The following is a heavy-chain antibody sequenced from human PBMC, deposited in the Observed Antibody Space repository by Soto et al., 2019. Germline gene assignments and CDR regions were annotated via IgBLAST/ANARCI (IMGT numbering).Heavy chain of an antibody. CDR2: TYYRSKWYN. CDR1: GDGVSSNSAA. Sequence: SQTLSLTCAISGDGVSSNSAALNWIRQSPARGLEWLGRTYYRSKWYNDYVVSMKSRLTINPDTSKNQFSLQLNSVTPEDTAVYYCARGSDSSFDYWGQGSLVTVSS. D-gene: IGHD2-21*02. J-gene: IGHJ4*02. CDR3: ARGSDSSFDY. V-gene: IGHV6-1*01.